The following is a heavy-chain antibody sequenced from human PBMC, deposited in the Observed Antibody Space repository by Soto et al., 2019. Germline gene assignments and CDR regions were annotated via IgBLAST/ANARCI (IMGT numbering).Heavy chain of an antibody. J-gene: IGHJ6*02. CDR1: GYSFTSYW. D-gene: IGHD6-6*01. CDR3: ARLDYTTSSGYYYDMDV. CDR2: IDPSDSYT. Sequence: PGESLKISCKGSGYSFTSYWITWVRQMPGKGLEWMGRIDPSDSYTNYSPSFQGHVTISTDKSINTAYLQWSSLKASDTAMYYCARLDYTTSSGYYYDMDVWGQGTAVTSP. V-gene: IGHV5-10-1*01.